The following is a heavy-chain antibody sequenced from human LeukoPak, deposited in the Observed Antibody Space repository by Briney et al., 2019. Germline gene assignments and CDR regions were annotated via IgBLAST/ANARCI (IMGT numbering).Heavy chain of an antibody. CDR2: MYHSGST. J-gene: IGHJ5*02. V-gene: IGHV4-34*01. D-gene: IGHD2-2*01. Sequence: SETLSLTCAVYGGSFSGYYWGWIRQPPGKGLEWIGSMYHSGSTYYNPSLKSRVTISVDTSKNQFSLKLSSVTAADTAVYYCATSPTYQLLLWFDPWGQGTLVTVSS. CDR1: GGSFSGYY. CDR3: ATSPTYQLLLWFDP.